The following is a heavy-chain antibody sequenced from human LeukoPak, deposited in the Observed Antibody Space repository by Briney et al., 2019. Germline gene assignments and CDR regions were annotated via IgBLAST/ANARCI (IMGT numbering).Heavy chain of an antibody. CDR1: GFTFSSYG. CDR3: ATRDTAMDVDY. J-gene: IGHJ4*02. CDR2: ISGSAGST. D-gene: IGHD5-18*01. V-gene: IGHV3-23*01. Sequence: GGSLRLSCAASGFTFSSYGMSWVRQAPGKGLEWVSGISGSAGSTFYADSVKGRFSISRDTSRNTLFLQTGSLRADDTAVYYCATRDTAMDVDYWGQGALVTVSS.